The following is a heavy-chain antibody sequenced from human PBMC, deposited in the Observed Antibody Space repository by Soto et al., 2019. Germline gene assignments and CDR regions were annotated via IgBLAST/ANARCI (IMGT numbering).Heavy chain of an antibody. Sequence: ASVKVSCKSSGYTFTSYGFSWVRQAPGQGLEWVGWISANNGDTNSAEKFQGRLTLTTDTSTSTAYMDLRSLTSDDTAVYFCARDFRSTCRGASCIYFDLWGQGTPVTFSS. D-gene: IGHD2-15*01. CDR1: GYTFTSYG. CDR3: ARDFRSTCRGASCIYFDL. V-gene: IGHV1-18*01. CDR2: ISANNGDT. J-gene: IGHJ4*02.